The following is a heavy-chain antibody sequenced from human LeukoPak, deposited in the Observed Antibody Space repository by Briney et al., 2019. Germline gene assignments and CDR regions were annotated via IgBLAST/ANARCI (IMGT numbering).Heavy chain of an antibody. CDR2: IYYSGST. D-gene: IGHD1-26*01. J-gene: IGHJ4*02. Sequence: PSETLSLNCAVYGGSFSGYYWSWIRQPPGKGLEWIGYIYYSGSTNYNPSLKSRVTISVDTSESQFSLKLSSVTAADTAVYYCARGQVGATSFDYWGQGTLVTVSS. V-gene: IGHV4-59*01. CDR3: ARGQVGATSFDY. CDR1: GGSFSGYY.